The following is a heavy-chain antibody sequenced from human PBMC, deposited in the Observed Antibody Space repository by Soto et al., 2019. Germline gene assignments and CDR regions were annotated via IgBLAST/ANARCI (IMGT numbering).Heavy chain of an antibody. D-gene: IGHD2-8*02. CDR3: TGREDI. CDR1: GFIVSNSY. Sequence: EVQLVDSGGGLIQPGGSLRLSGAASGFIVSNSYMSWVRQAPGKGLEWVSVIYSGGNTYYADSVKGRFTIYRDNSKNTLYLQMNSLRADYTAMYYCTGREDIWGQGTLVTVSS. J-gene: IGHJ3*02. CDR2: IYSGGNT. V-gene: IGHV3-53*01.